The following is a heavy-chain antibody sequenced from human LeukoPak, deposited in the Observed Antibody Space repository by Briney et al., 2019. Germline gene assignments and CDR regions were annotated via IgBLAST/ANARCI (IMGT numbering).Heavy chain of an antibody. J-gene: IGHJ4*02. Sequence: SETLSLTCTVSGGSTSSGDYYWSWIRQPPGKGLEWIGYIYYSGSTYYNPSLKSRVTISVDTSKNQFSLKLSSVTAADTAVYYCARVLAAAGTKKSIDYWGQGTLVTVSS. D-gene: IGHD6-13*01. CDR3: ARVLAAAGTKKSIDY. CDR1: GGSTSSGDYY. V-gene: IGHV4-30-4*01. CDR2: IYYSGST.